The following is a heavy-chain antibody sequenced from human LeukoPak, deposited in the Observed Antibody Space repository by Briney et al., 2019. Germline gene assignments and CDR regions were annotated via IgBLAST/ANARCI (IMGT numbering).Heavy chain of an antibody. Sequence: ASVKVSCKASEDAFTSNYMHWVPQAPGQGLEWMGMINPSSGSPRYAKTVQGRVTMTRDTSTSTVYMEMSSLRSEDTAVYYCARDRGRTMLVDHWGQGTLVTVSS. D-gene: IGHD1-7*01. CDR2: INPSSGSP. V-gene: IGHV1-46*01. J-gene: IGHJ5*02. CDR1: EDAFTSNY. CDR3: ARDRGRTMLVDH.